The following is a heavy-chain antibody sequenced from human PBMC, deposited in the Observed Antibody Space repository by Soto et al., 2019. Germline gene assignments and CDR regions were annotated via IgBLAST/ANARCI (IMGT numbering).Heavy chain of an antibody. CDR1: GYTFTSYD. CDR3: AKSDGSYFTAYYYYGMDV. Sequence: QVQLVQSGAEVKKPGASVKVSCKASGYTFTSYDINWVRQATGQGLEWMGWMNPNSGNTGYAQKFQGRVTMTRNTSISTAYMDLSSLRSEDTAVYYCAKSDGSYFTAYYYYGMDVWGQGTTVTVSS. CDR2: MNPNSGNT. V-gene: IGHV1-8*01. J-gene: IGHJ6*02. D-gene: IGHD1-26*01.